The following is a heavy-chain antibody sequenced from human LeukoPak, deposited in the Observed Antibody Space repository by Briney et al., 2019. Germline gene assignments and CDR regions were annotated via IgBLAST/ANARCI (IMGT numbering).Heavy chain of an antibody. CDR1: GGTFSSYA. J-gene: IGHJ4*02. CDR2: IIPIFGTA. CDR3: ARSNYQLLYDY. Sequence: GASVKVSCKASGGTFSSYAISWVRQAPGQGLEWMGGIIPIFGTANYAQKFQGRVTITADESTSTAYMELRSLRSDDTAVYYCARSNYQLLYDYWGQGTLVTVSS. D-gene: IGHD2-2*02. V-gene: IGHV1-69*13.